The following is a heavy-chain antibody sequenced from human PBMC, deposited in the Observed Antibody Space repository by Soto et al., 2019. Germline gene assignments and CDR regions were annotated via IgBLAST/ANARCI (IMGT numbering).Heavy chain of an antibody. Sequence: GSLRLSCAASGFTFSSYSMNWVRQAPGKGLEWVSYISSSGATIYYADSVKGRFAISRDNAKNILYLQMNNLRAEDTAVYYCASPPGYCSSTSCYELGYWGQGTLVTVSS. CDR2: ISSSGATI. J-gene: IGHJ4*02. V-gene: IGHV3-48*04. CDR1: GFTFSSYS. CDR3: ASPPGYCSSTSCYELGY. D-gene: IGHD2-2*01.